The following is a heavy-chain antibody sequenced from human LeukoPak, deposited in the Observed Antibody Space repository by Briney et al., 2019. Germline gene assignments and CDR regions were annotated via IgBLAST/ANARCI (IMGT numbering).Heavy chain of an antibody. CDR2: ISAYNGNT. CDR3: ASSHDCSSTSCYMPWTYYYYGMDV. V-gene: IGHV1-18*01. CDR1: GGTFSSYA. Sequence: ASVKVSCKASGGTFSSYAISWVRQAPGQGLEWMGWISAYNGNTNYAQKLQGRVTMTTDTSTSTAYMELRSLRSDDTAVYYCASSHDCSSTSCYMPWTYYYYGMDVWGQGTTVTVSS. J-gene: IGHJ6*02. D-gene: IGHD2-2*02.